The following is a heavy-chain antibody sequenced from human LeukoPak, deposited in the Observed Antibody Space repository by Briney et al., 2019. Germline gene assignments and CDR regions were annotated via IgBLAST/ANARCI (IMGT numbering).Heavy chain of an antibody. CDR3: ARAGTYYYDSSGPSADY. J-gene: IGHJ4*02. Sequence: SVKVSCKASGGTFSSYAISWVRQAPGQGLEWMGGIIPIFGTANYAQKFQGRVTITTDESTSTAYMELSSLRSEDTAVYYCARAGTYYYDSSGPSADYWGQGTLVTVSS. CDR2: IIPIFGTA. CDR1: GGTFSSYA. V-gene: IGHV1-69*05. D-gene: IGHD3-22*01.